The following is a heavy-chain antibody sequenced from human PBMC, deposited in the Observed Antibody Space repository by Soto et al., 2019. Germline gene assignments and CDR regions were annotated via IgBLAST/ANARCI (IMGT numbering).Heavy chain of an antibody. CDR3: ARWGATQSPADFGY. Sequence: SATLSLTCTVSGGSISSYYWSWIRQRAAKALEWSGRIYTSGSTDYKPSLKSRVTMSVDTSKHRLSLNLSSVTAAATAVYSCARWGATQSPADFGYWDQRTLVTVSS. CDR2: IYTSGST. D-gene: IGHD1-26*01. J-gene: IGHJ4*02. CDR1: GGSISSYY. V-gene: IGHV4-4*07.